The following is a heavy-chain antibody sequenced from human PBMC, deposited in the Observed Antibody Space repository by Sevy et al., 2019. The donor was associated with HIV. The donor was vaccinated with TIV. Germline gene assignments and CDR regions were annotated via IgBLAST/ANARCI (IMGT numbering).Heavy chain of an antibody. D-gene: IGHD1-26*01. CDR1: GFTFSPYW. CDR2: IRPDGSVK. J-gene: IGHJ4*02. Sequence: GGSLRLSCAASGFTFSPYWLTWVRQAPGKGLEWVANIRPDGSVKYYVDSVKGRFTISRDNAKNSLYLQMNSLRAEDTAMYYCARRVGLDCWGQGALVTVSS. CDR3: ARRVGLDC. V-gene: IGHV3-7*01.